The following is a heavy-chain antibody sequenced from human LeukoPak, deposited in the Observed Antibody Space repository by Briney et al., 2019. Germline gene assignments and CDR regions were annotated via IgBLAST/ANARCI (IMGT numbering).Heavy chain of an antibody. V-gene: IGHV4-34*01. Sequence: SETLSLTCAVYGGSFSGYYWSWIRQPPGKGLEWLGEINHSGSTNYNPSLKSRVTISVDTSKNQFSLKLSSVTAADAAVYYGARGRGDLTAYYYFDYWGQGTLVTVSS. CDR2: INHSGST. CDR1: GGSFSGYY. CDR3: ARGRGDLTAYYYFDY. D-gene: IGHD3-9*01. J-gene: IGHJ4*02.